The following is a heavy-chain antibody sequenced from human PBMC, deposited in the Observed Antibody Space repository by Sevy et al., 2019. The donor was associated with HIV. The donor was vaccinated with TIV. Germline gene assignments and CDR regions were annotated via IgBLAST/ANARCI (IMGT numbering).Heavy chain of an antibody. D-gene: IGHD4-17*01. J-gene: IGHJ3*02. CDR1: GFTFSSYD. Sequence: GGSLRLSCAASGFTFSSYDMSWVRQAPGKGLEWVSYISGPGGTTYYADSVKGRFTISRDNSKNTLYLQMNSLRADDSAVYYCAKGDEPATDYGDYVPNAFDIWGQGTMVTVSS. V-gene: IGHV3-23*01. CDR3: AKGDEPATDYGDYVPNAFDI. CDR2: ISGPGGTT.